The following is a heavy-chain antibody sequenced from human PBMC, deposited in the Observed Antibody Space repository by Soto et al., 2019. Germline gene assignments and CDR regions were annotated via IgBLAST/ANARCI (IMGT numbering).Heavy chain of an antibody. CDR2: ISDDGSQK. Sequence: SLRLSCAASGFTFRTYGMHCVRQAPGKGLEWVVFISDDGSQKYYGYSVKGRFTISRDNSKNTLSLRMISLRAEDTSVYYCAKEAPGGWHFFDTWGQGTLVTVSS. CDR3: AKEAPGGWHFFDT. D-gene: IGHD6-19*01. V-gene: IGHV3-30*18. CDR1: GFTFRTYG. J-gene: IGHJ4*02.